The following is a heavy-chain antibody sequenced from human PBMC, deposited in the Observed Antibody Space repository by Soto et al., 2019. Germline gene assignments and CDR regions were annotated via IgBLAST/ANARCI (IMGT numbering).Heavy chain of an antibody. D-gene: IGHD6-19*01. J-gene: IGHJ4*02. CDR2: ISYDGSPI. V-gene: IGHV3-30-3*01. CDR3: ARDFRASSGWTRGYLDY. Sequence: QVKLVESGGGVVQPGRSLRLSCAPSGFTFTAYAFHWVRQAPGKGLVWVSVISYDGSPIYYADSVKGRFTISRYNSKNTLYLQMYSVRAVDTAVYYCARDFRASSGWTRGYLDYWGQGALVTVSS. CDR1: GFTFTAYA.